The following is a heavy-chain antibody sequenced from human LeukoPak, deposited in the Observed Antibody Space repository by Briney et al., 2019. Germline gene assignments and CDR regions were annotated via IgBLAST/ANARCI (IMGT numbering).Heavy chain of an antibody. CDR1: GFTFSSYW. J-gene: IGHJ5*02. Sequence: GGSLRLSCAASGFTFSSYWMSWVRQAPGKGLEWVANIKQDGSEKYYVDSVKGRFTISRDNAKNSLYLQMNSLRAEDTAVYYCARDILTGSNWFDPWGQGTLVTVSS. CDR3: ARDILTGSNWFDP. CDR2: IKQDGSEK. D-gene: IGHD3-9*01. V-gene: IGHV3-7*01.